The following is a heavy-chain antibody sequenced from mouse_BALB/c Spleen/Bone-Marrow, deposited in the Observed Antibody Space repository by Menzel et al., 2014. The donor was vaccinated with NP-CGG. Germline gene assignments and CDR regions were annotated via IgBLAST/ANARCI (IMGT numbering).Heavy chain of an antibody. CDR3: ARSGSSSGYFDY. J-gene: IGHJ2*01. V-gene: IGHV5-17*02. CDR1: GFTFSSFG. D-gene: IGHD1-1*01. CDR2: ISSGSSTV. Sequence: EVKLVESGGGLVQPGGSWKLSCAASGFTFSSFGMHWVRQAPEKGLEWVAYISSGSSTVYYADKVMGRFTISRDNPKNTLFLQMTSLRSEDTAMYYCARSGSSSGYFDYWGQGTTLTVSS.